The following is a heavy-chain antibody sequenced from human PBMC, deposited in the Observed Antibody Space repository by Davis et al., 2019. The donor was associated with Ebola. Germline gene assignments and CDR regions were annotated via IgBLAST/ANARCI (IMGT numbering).Heavy chain of an antibody. J-gene: IGHJ4*02. D-gene: IGHD3-16*01. Sequence: SQTLSLTCAVYGGSFSGHYWSWIRQSPGKGLEWIGEINHSGNTKYNPSLRSRVSISVDTSKNQFSLSVTSLTAADTAVYYCARGSDYVWGKDDFWGQGTLVTVSS. V-gene: IGHV4-34*01. CDR3: ARGSDYVWGKDDF. CDR2: INHSGNT. CDR1: GGSFSGHY.